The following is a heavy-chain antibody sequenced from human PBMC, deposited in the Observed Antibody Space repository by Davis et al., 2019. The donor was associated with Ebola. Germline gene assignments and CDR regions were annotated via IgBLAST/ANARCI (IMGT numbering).Heavy chain of an antibody. CDR3: AREIAVAGTSFDS. D-gene: IGHD6-19*01. CDR1: GYRFTSYF. CDR2: INPSDGST. J-gene: IGHJ4*02. V-gene: IGHV1-46*01. Sequence: ASVKVSCKASGYRFTSYFMYWVRQAPGQGLEWMGIINPSDGSTSYAQKFQGRVTMTRDTSTSTVYMKLSSLRSEDTAVYYRAREIAVAGTSFDSWGQGTQVTVSS.